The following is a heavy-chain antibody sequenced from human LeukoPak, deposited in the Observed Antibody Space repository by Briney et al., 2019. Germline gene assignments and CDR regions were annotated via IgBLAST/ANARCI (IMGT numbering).Heavy chain of an antibody. CDR3: ARESHGYSSSWSREDY. CDR1: GYTFTSYA. D-gene: IGHD6-13*01. J-gene: IGHJ4*02. V-gene: IGHV7-4-1*02. CDR2: INTNTGIP. Sequence: ASVKVSCKASGYTFTSYAMNWVRQAPGQGLEWMGWINTNTGIPTYAQGFTGRFVFSLDTSVSTAYLQISSLKAEDTAVYYCARESHGYSSSWSREDYWGQGTLVTVSS.